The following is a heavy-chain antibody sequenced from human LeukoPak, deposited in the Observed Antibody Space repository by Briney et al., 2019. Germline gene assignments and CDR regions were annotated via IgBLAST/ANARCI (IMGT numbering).Heavy chain of an antibody. D-gene: IGHD3-3*01. CDR1: GGSISSYY. V-gene: IGHV4-59*01. CDR2: IHYSGST. CDR3: AREIRGITIFGVVTKLKKHAFDI. J-gene: IGHJ3*02. Sequence: SETLSLTCTVSGGSISSYYWSWIRQPPGKGLEWIGYIHYSGSTNYNPSLKSRVTISVDTSKNQFSLKLSSVTAADTAVYYCAREIRGITIFGVVTKLKKHAFDIWGQGTMVTVSS.